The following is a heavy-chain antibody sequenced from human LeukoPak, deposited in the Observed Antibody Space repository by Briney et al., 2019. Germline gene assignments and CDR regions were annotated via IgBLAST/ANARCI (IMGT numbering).Heavy chain of an antibody. J-gene: IGHJ1*01. V-gene: IGHV4-39*07. D-gene: IGHD3-9*01. CDR3: ARVGPSLNYDILTGYPTPGGYFQH. Sequence: PSETLSLTCTVSGGSLSSNSYYWGWIRQPPGKGLEWIGSIYYSGSTYYNPSLKSRVTISVDTSKNQFSLKLSSVTAADTAVYYCARVGPSLNYDILTGYPTPGGYFQHWGQGTLVTVSS. CDR2: IYYSGST. CDR1: GGSLSSNSYY.